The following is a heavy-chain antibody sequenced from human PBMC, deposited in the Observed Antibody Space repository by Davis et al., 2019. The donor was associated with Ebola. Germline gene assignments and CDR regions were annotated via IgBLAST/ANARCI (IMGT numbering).Heavy chain of an antibody. J-gene: IGHJ4*02. CDR2: IRSKAYGGTT. CDR3: TRGVSY. CDR1: GFTFSSYS. Sequence: GGSLRLSCAASGFTFSSYSMSWFRQAPGKGLEWVGFIRSKAYGGTTEYAASVKGRFTISRDDSKSIAYLQMNSLKTEDTAVYYCTRGVSYWGQGTLVTVSS. V-gene: IGHV3-49*03.